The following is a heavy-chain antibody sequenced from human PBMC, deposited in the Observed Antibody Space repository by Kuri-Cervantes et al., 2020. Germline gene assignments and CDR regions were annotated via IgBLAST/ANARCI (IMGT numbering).Heavy chain of an antibody. CDR1: GGSISSSSYY. V-gene: IGHV4-39*07. J-gene: IGHJ4*02. Sequence: SETLSLTCTGSGGSISSSSYYWGWIRQPPGKGLEWIGSIYYSGSTYYNPSLKSRVTISVDTSKNQFSLKLSSVTAADTAVYYCARAIAAAGTKGYYFDYWGQGTLVTVSS. CDR3: ARAIAAAGTKGYYFDY. CDR2: IYYSGST. D-gene: IGHD6-13*01.